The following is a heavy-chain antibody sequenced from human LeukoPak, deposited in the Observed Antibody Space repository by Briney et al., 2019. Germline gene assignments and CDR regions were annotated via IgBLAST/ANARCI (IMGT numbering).Heavy chain of an antibody. CDR1: VGTFSIYD. V-gene: IGHV1-69*05. D-gene: IGHD3-9*01. Sequence: SVTVSCKASVGTFSIYDNSLVRQAPAPGMEWVGRIITNFGTASHTQKFHGRVTITTDESTSTAYMELSSLRSEDTAVYYCARNPYDILTGYGYYFDYWGQGTLVTVSS. J-gene: IGHJ4*02. CDR2: IITNFGTA. CDR3: ARNPYDILTGYGYYFDY.